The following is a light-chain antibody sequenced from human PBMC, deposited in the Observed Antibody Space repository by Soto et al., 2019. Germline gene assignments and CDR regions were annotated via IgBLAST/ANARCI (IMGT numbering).Light chain of an antibody. CDR1: RSDVGSYIY. J-gene: IGLJ1*01. CDR2: QAS. V-gene: IGLV2-14*01. Sequence: QSALTQPASVSGSPGQSITISCTGTRSDVGSYIYVSWYQQHPGKAPRLMIYQASKRPSGVSHRFSGSRSGNMASLTISGLQAEDEADYYCSSYTSGTTLYVFGTGTKLTVL. CDR3: SSYTSGTTLYV.